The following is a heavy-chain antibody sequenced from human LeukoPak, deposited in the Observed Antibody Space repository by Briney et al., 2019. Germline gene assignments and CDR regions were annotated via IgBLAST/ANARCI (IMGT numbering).Heavy chain of an antibody. CDR3: ARDLVTVTKGFDI. D-gene: IGHD4-17*01. CDR1: ADSFSSHY. CDR2: ISYIGST. J-gene: IGHJ3*02. V-gene: IGHV4-59*11. Sequence: SETLSLTCTVSADSFSSHYWTWIRQPPGKGLEWIGYISYIGSTNYNPSLKSRVTISIDTSKDQFSLKLSSVTAADTAVYYCARDLVTVTKGFDIWGQGTMVSVSS.